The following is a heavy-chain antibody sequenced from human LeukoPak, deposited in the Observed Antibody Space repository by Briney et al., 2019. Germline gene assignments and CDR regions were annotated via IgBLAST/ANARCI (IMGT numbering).Heavy chain of an antibody. CDR2: MNPNSGNT. Sequence: ASVKVSCKASGYTFTSYDINWVRQATGQGLEWMGWMNPNSGNTGYAQKFQGRVTITRNTSISTAYMELSSLRSEDTAVYYCARGGTTVYYYYMDVWGQGTLVTVSS. CDR1: GYTFTSYD. J-gene: IGHJ6*03. CDR3: ARGGTTVYYYYMDV. V-gene: IGHV1-8*03. D-gene: IGHD1-7*01.